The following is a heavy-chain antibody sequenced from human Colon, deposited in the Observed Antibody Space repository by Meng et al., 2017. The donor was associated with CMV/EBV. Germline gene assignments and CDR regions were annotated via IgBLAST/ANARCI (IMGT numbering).Heavy chain of an antibody. CDR2: STGDSSSI. J-gene: IGHJ6*02. Sequence: GESLKISWETSGISFSDFEMNWVRQVPGKGLEWVAHSTGDSSSISYRDSVKGRFTISRDNAKNSLYLQMNSVRAEDTAVYYCARAPLTVFGAAAQYYYHGMDVWGQGTTVTVSS. D-gene: IGHD3-3*01. CDR3: ARAPLTVFGAAAQYYYHGMDV. CDR1: GISFSDFE. V-gene: IGHV3-48*03.